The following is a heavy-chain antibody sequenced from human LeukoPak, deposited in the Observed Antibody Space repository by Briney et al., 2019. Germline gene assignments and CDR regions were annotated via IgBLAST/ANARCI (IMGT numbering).Heavy chain of an antibody. D-gene: IGHD4-17*01. CDR3: ARGRWVYDYGDYGYFQH. CDR1: GYTFTGYY. Sequence: ASVKVSCKASGYTFTGYYMHWVRQAPGQGLEWMGWINPNSGGTNYAQKFQGRVTMTRDTSISTAYMEPSRLRSDDTAVYYCARGRWVYDYGDYGYFQHWGQGTLVTVSS. CDR2: INPNSGGT. V-gene: IGHV1-2*02. J-gene: IGHJ1*01.